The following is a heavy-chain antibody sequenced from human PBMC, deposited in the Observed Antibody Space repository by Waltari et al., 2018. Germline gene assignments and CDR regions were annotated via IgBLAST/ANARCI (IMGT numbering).Heavy chain of an antibody. CDR3: ARARIGYYDSSGYRDAFDI. V-gene: IGHV1-2*06. J-gene: IGHJ3*02. D-gene: IGHD3-22*01. CDR1: GYTFTGYY. Sequence: QVQLVQSGAEVKKPGASVKVSCKASGYTFTGYYMHWVRQAPGQGLEWMGRSNPNRGGTNYAQKFQGRVTMTRDTSISTAYMELSRLRSDDTAVYYGARARIGYYDSSGYRDAFDIWGQGTMVTVSS. CDR2: SNPNRGGT.